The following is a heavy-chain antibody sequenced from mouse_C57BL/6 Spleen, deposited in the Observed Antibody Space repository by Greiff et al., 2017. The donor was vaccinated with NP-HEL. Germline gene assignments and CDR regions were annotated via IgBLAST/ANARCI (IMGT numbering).Heavy chain of an antibody. J-gene: IGHJ3*01. Sequence: VQLQQSGAELVKPGASVKMSCKASGYTFTSYWITWVKQRPGQGLEWIGDIYPGSGSTNYNEKFKSKATLTVDTSSSTAYMHLSSLTSEDSAVYYGARGGLGYWGQGTLVTVSA. CDR1: GYTFTSYW. V-gene: IGHV1-55*01. CDR2: IYPGSGST. CDR3: ARGGLGY.